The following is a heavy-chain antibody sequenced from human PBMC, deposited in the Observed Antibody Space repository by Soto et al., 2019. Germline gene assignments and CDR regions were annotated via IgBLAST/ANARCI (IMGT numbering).Heavy chain of an antibody. CDR3: AAYNSSGHAAFDV. V-gene: IGHV3-7*01. J-gene: IGHJ3*01. D-gene: IGHD1-20*01. CDR2: IKQDANEM. CDR1: GFRFSTYW. Sequence: EVQVVESGGGLVQPGGSLRLSCAASGFRFSTYWMSWVRQAPGKGLEWLANIKQDANEMYYVDSVKGRFTISGYSARNSLFLIMGSLRVEETAVYYCAAYNSSGHAAFDVWCQGTTGIVSS.